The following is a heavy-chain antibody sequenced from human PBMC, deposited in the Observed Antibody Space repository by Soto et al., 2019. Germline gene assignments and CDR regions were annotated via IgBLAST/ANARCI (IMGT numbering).Heavy chain of an antibody. D-gene: IGHD5-18*01. CDR3: ARDSEDTAMVTGGLYYYYYMDV. V-gene: IGHV4-31*03. CDR1: GGSISSGGYY. J-gene: IGHJ6*03. Sequence: SETLSLTCTVSGGSISSGGYYWSWIRQHPGKGLEWIGYIYYSGSTYYNPSLKSRVTISVDTSKNQFSLKLSSVTAADTAVYYCARDSEDTAMVTGGLYYYYYMDVWGKGTTVTVSS. CDR2: IYYSGST.